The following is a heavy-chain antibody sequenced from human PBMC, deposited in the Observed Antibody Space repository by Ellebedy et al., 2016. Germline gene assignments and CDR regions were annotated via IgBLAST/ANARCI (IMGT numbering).Heavy chain of an antibody. CDR3: ARDLARGGSCYGMDV. J-gene: IGHJ6*02. V-gene: IGHV3-33*01. CDR2: IWYDGSKK. Sequence: GESLKISXAASGFTFSSYGMHWVRQAPGKGLEWVAVIWYDGSKKYYADSVKGRFTISRDNSKNTLYLQMNSLRVEDTAVYYCARDLARGGSCYGMDVWGQGTTVTVSS. CDR1: GFTFSSYG. D-gene: IGHD2-15*01.